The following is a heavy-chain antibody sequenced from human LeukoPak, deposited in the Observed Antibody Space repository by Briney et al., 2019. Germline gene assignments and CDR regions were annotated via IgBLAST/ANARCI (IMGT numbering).Heavy chain of an antibody. V-gene: IGHV4-34*01. J-gene: IGHJ6*03. D-gene: IGHD3-3*01. Sequence: SETLSLTCAVYGGSFSGYYWSWIRQPPGKGLEWIGEINHSGSTNYNPSLKSRVTISVDTSKNQVSLKLSSVTAADTAVYYCARGEWLLRAGRRSLAGLVSRSNYYYMDVWGKGTTVTVSS. CDR1: GGSFSGYY. CDR2: INHSGST. CDR3: ARGEWLLRAGRRSLAGLVSRSNYYYMDV.